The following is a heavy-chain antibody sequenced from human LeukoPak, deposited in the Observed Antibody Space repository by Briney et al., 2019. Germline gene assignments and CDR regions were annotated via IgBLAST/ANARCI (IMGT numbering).Heavy chain of an antibody. D-gene: IGHD4-17*01. CDR1: GVSISSGGYY. V-gene: IGHV4-31*03. CDR3: ARARDYAEPKFDP. Sequence: SETLSLTCTVSGVSISSGGYYWSWIRQHPGKGLEWIGYIYYSGSTYYNPSLKSRVTISVDTSKDQFSLKLSSVTAADTAVYYCARARDYAEPKFDPWGQGTLVTVSS. CDR2: IYYSGST. J-gene: IGHJ5*02.